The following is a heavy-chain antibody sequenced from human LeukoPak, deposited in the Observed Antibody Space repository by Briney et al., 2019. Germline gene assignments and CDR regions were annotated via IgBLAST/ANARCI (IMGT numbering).Heavy chain of an antibody. CDR1: GGSFSGYY. D-gene: IGHD3-22*01. Sequence: SETLSLTCAVYGGSFSGYYWSWIRQPPGKGLEWIGEINHSGSTNYNPSLKSRVTISVDTSKNQFSLKLSSVTAADTAVYYCARGRFTYYYDSSGYYGRSMGYYFDYWGQGTLVTVSS. V-gene: IGHV4-34*01. J-gene: IGHJ4*02. CDR2: INHSGST. CDR3: ARGRFTYYYDSSGYYGRSMGYYFDY.